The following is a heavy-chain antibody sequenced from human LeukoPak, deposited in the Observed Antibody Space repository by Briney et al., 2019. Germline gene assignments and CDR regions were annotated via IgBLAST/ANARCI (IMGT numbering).Heavy chain of an antibody. CDR2: ISRGGRTV. J-gene: IGHJ4*02. Sequence: GGSLRLSCAASGFTFSSYGMSWVRQAPGKGLDWVAYISRGGRTVDYADSVKGRFTISRDSAKNALYLQMNSLRAEDTAVYYCARVAMIVAKPYDNWGQGTLVTVSS. CDR1: GFTFSSYG. CDR3: ARVAMIVAKPYDN. V-gene: IGHV3-48*04. D-gene: IGHD3-22*01.